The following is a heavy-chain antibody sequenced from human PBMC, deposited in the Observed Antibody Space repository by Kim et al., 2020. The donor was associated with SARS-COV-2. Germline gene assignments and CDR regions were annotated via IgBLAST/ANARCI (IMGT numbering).Heavy chain of an antibody. CDR3: ARTDIVVVVAAPSYYGMDV. Sequence: GGSLRLSCAASGFTFSDYYMSWIRQAPGKGLEWVSYISSSGSTIYYADSVKGRFTISRDNAKNSLYLQMNSLRAEDTAVYYCARTDIVVVVAAPSYYGMDVWGQGTTVTVSS. V-gene: IGHV3-11*01. J-gene: IGHJ6*02. CDR2: ISSSGSTI. D-gene: IGHD2-15*01. CDR1: GFTFSDYY.